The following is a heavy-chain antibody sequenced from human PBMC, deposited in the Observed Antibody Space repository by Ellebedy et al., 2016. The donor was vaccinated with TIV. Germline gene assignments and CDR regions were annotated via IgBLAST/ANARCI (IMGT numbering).Heavy chain of an antibody. CDR1: GFTFSSYW. V-gene: IGHV3-7*01. J-gene: IGHJ4*02. Sequence: GGSLRLSXAASGFTFSSYWMSWVRQAPGKGLAWVANIKEDGSEKYSVDSVKGRFTISRDNAKNSLYLQMNTLRAEDTAVYYCARGLYVGSSSSDYWGQGTLDTVSS. CDR3: ARGLYVGSSSSDY. D-gene: IGHD6-6*01. CDR2: IKEDGSEK.